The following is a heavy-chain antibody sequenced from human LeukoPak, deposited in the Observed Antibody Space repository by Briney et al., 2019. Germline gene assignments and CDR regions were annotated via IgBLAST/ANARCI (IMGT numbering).Heavy chain of an antibody. J-gene: IGHJ4*02. Sequence: SETLSLTCAVYGESFSGYYWSWIRQPPGKGLEWIGDINHYGRTNYSPSLKSRVTISLDTSKKQFSLNLSSVTAADTAVYYCARGAWNYWRGLLSYWGQGTLVTVSS. CDR1: GESFSGYY. D-gene: IGHD1-7*01. CDR3: ARGAWNYWRGLLSY. V-gene: IGHV4-34*01. CDR2: INHYGRT.